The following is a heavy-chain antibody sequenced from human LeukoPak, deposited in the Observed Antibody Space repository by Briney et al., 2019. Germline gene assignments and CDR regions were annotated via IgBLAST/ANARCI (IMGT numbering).Heavy chain of an antibody. J-gene: IGHJ5*02. Sequence: SGGSLRLSCAASGFTFSSSAMSWVRQAPGKGLEWVSAISGSGDSTYYADSVKGRFTISRDNSKNTLYLQMNSLRAEDTAVYYCAKDLGGVARNWFDPWGQGTLVTVSS. D-gene: IGHD3-3*01. V-gene: IGHV3-23*01. CDR1: GFTFSSSA. CDR2: ISGSGDST. CDR3: AKDLGGVARNWFDP.